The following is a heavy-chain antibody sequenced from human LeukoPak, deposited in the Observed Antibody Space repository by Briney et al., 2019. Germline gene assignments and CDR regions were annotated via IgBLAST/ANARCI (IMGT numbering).Heavy chain of an antibody. CDR2: ISYDGSNK. CDR1: GFTFSSYA. Sequence: GGSLRLSCAASGFTFSSYAMHWVRQAPGKGLEWVAVISYDGSNKYYADSVKGRFTISGDNSKNTLYLQMNSLRAEDTAVYYCAKGFPYSSSWYDRDFDYWGQGTLVTVSS. CDR3: AKGFPYSSSWYDRDFDY. V-gene: IGHV3-30*04. D-gene: IGHD6-13*01. J-gene: IGHJ4*02.